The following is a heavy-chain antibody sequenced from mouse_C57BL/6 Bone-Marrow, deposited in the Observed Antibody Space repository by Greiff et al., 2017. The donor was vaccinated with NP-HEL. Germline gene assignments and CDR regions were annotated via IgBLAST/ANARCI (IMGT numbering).Heavy chain of an antibody. CDR2: IHPSDSDT. D-gene: IGHD1-1*01. CDR1: GYTFTSYW. J-gene: IGHJ3*01. V-gene: IGHV1-74*01. CDR3: AIITPPQTWFAY. Sequence: QVQLQQPGAELVKPGASVKVSCKASGYTFTSYWMHWVKQRPGQGLEWIGRIHPSDSDTNYNQKFKGKATLTVDKSSSTAYMQLSSLTSEDSAVYYRAIITPPQTWFAYWGQGTLVTVSA.